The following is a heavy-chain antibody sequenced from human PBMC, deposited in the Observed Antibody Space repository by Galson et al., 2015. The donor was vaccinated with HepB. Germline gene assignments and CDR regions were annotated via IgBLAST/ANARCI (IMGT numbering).Heavy chain of an antibody. J-gene: IGHJ5*02. CDR1: GFTFSSYA. CDR2: ISYDGSNK. CDR3: AREGEIVVVPAALISPDSGPNNWFDP. D-gene: IGHD2-2*01. V-gene: IGHV3-30-3*01. Sequence: ALRLSCAASGFTFSSYAMHWVRQAPGKGLEWVAVISYDGSNKYYADSVKGRFTISRDNSKNTLYLQMNSLRAEDTAVYYCAREGEIVVVPAALISPDSGPNNWFDPWGQGTLVTVSS.